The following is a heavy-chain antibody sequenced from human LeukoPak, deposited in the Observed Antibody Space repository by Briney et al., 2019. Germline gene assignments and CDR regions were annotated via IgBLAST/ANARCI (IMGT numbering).Heavy chain of an antibody. D-gene: IGHD5-24*01. CDR1: GGTFSSYA. CDR2: IIPIFGTA. J-gene: IGHJ4*02. V-gene: IGHV1-69*01. CDR3: ARGVRWLQFLLDY. Sequence: SVKVSCKASGGTFSSYAISWVRQAPGQGLEWMGGIIPIFGTANYAQKFQGRVTITADESTSTAYMELSSLRSEDTAVYYCARGVRWLQFLLDYWGQGTLVTVSS.